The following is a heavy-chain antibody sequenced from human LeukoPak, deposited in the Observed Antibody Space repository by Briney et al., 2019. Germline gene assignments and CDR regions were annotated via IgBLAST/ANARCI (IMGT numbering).Heavy chain of an antibody. Sequence: GGSLRLSCAASGFTFSSYAMSWVRQAPGKGLEWVSAISGSGGSTYYADSVKGRFTISRDNAKNSLYLQMNSLTAEDTAVYYCARESEEAFDYWGQGTLVTVSS. CDR1: GFTFSSYA. CDR3: ARESEEAFDY. J-gene: IGHJ4*02. V-gene: IGHV3-23*01. CDR2: ISGSGGST.